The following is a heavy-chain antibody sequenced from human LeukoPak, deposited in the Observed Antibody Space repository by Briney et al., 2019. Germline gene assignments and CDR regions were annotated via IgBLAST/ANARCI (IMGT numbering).Heavy chain of an antibody. CDR3: ARRRAVAAHRGPFDY. D-gene: IGHD6-19*01. J-gene: IGHJ4*02. CDR2: IYYSGST. Sequence: PSETLSLTCTVSGGSISSSSYYWGWIRQPPGKGLEWIGSIYYSGSTYYNPSLKSRVTISVDTPKNQFSLKLSSVTAADTAVYYCARRRAVAAHRGPFDYWGQGTLVTVSS. V-gene: IGHV4-39*01. CDR1: GGSISSSSYY.